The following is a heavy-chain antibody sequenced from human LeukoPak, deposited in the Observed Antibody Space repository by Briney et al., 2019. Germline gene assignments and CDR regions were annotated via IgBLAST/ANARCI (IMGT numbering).Heavy chain of an antibody. V-gene: IGHV3-30*02. CDR2: IRYDGSNK. CDR3: ARDAGHNDSPYYDY. J-gene: IGHJ4*02. CDR1: GFTFSNYG. Sequence: HPGGSLRLSCPASGFTFSNYGMHWVRQAPGKGLEWVAFIRYDGSNKYFADSVKGRFTISRDNSKNTLYLQMNSLRSDDTAVYYCARDAGHNDSPYYDYWGQGTLVTVSS. D-gene: IGHD1-1*01.